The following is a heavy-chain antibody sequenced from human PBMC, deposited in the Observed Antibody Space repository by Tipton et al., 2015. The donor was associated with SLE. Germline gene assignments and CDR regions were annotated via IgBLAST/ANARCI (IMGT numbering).Heavy chain of an antibody. V-gene: IGHV3-23*01. Sequence: GSLRLSCTASGITFGDYAMSWFRQAPGKGLEWVSAISGSGGSAYYADSVKGRFTISRHNSKNTLNLQMNSLRDEDTALYYCAADFDSRSYYYKRAFFDSGGQVPVVVVSS. D-gene: IGHD3-22*01. CDR2: ISGSGGSA. CDR1: GITFGDYA. CDR3: AADFDSRSYYYKRAFFDS. J-gene: IGHJ4*02.